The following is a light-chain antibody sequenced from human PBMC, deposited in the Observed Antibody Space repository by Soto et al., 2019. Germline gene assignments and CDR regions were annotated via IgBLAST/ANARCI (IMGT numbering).Light chain of an antibody. CDR3: HSRA. CDR2: DAS. CDR1: QTISRW. J-gene: IGKJ5*01. V-gene: IGKV1-5*01. Sequence: TPLTQTPSTVSASVGDEVSITCRASQTISRWLAWYQQKPGRAPKLLIYDASTLESGVPSRFSGSGSETEFTLTISRLQPDDFATYFCHSRAFGQGTRLEIK.